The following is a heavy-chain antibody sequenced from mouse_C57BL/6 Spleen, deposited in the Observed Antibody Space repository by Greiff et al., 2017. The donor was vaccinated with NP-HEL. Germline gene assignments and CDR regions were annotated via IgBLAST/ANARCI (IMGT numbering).Heavy chain of an antibody. CDR3: AREGYDYDPYWYFDV. CDR1: GYSITSGYY. Sequence: ESGPGLVKPSQSLSLTCSVTGYSITSGYYWNWIRQFPGNKLEWMGYISYDGSNNYNPSLKNRISITRDTSKNQFFLKLNSVTTEDTATYYCAREGYDYDPYWYFDVWGTGTTVTVSS. CDR2: ISYDGSN. V-gene: IGHV3-6*01. D-gene: IGHD2-4*01. J-gene: IGHJ1*03.